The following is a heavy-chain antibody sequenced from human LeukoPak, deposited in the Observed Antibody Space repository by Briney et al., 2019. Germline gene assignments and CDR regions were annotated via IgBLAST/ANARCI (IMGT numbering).Heavy chain of an antibody. CDR3: ATNSDWRFDY. D-gene: IGHD6-19*01. J-gene: IGHJ4*02. V-gene: IGHV3-7*01. CDR1: GFTFSNFW. CDR2: IRQDGNEK. Sequence: HPGGSLRLSCAASGFTFSNFWMSWVRQAPGKGLEWVANIRQDGNEKYYVDSLKGRFTISRDNAKNSVYLQMSSLRAEDTAVYYRATNSDWRFDYWGQGTLVTVSS.